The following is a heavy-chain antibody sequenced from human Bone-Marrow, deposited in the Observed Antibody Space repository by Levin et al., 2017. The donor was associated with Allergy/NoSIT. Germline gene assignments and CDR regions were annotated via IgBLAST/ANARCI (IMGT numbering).Heavy chain of an antibody. D-gene: IGHD3-3*01. CDR3: ARHSRTTVGVENNYYFDY. Sequence: SSETLSLTCTVSGDSISSSSYYWGWIRQPPGKGLEWIGSQYDRGNTYYNASLQSRMTMSVDTSKNQFSLKLRSVTAADTALYYCARHSRTTVGVENNYYFDYWGQGMLVTVSS. CDR2: QYDRGNT. V-gene: IGHV4-39*01. J-gene: IGHJ4*02. CDR1: GDSISSSSYY.